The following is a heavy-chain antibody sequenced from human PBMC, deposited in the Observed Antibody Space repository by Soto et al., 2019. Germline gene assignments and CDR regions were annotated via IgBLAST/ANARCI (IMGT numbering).Heavy chain of an antibody. Sequence: GGPLRLSCTASVFTFGDYAMSWVRQAPGKGLEWVGFIRSKAYGGTTEYAASVKGRFTISRDDSKSIAYLQMNSLKTEDTAVYYCTREYYYDSSAWGQGTMVTVSS. CDR3: TREYYYDSSA. CDR2: IRSKAYGGTT. V-gene: IGHV3-49*04. J-gene: IGHJ3*01. D-gene: IGHD3-22*01. CDR1: VFTFGDYA.